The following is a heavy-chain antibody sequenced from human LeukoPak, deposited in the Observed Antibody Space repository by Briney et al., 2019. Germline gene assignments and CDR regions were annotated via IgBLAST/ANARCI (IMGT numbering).Heavy chain of an antibody. D-gene: IGHD3-3*01. CDR2: IYYSVSA. CDR1: GGAISSYS. V-gene: IGHV4-59*01. Sequence: SDTLSLTCTVSGGAISSYSWSWIRQPPGKGLEWIGCIYYSVSANYNRSLKSRVTMSLDTPKNHFSLKLSSVTAADTAVYYCARDRFLEGVYTGGVGYYYYYMDVWGKGTTVTVSS. CDR3: ARDRFLEGVYTGGVGYYYYYMDV. J-gene: IGHJ6*03.